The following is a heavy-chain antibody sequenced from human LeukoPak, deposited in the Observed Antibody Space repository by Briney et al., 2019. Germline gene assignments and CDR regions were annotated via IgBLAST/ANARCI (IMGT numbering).Heavy chain of an antibody. D-gene: IGHD6-19*01. Sequence: ASVKVSCKASGYTFTGYYMHWVRQATGQGLEWMGWMNPNSGNTGYAQKFQGRVTITRNTSISTAYMELSSLRSEDTAVYYCASTSSGWYGGSYYYMDVWGKGTTVTVSS. CDR3: ASTSSGWYGGSYYYMDV. CDR2: MNPNSGNT. J-gene: IGHJ6*03. CDR1: GYTFTGYY. V-gene: IGHV1-8*03.